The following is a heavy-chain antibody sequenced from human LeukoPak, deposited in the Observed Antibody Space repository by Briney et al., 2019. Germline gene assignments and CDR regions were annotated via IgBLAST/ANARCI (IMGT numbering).Heavy chain of an antibody. V-gene: IGHV1-18*01. CDR1: GYTFTSYG. CDR2: ISAYNGNT. D-gene: IGHD3-10*01. Sequence: VASVKVSCKASGYTFTSYGISWVRQAPGQGLEWMGWISAYNGNTNYAQKLQGRVTMTTDTSTSTANMELRSLRSDDTAVYYCARVITMVRGVVDFDYWGQGTLVTVSS. J-gene: IGHJ4*02. CDR3: ARVITMVRGVVDFDY.